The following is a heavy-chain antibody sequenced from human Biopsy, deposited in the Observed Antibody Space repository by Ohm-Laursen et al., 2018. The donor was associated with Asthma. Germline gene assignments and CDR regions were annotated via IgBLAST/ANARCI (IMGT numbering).Heavy chain of an antibody. CDR1: GDSLRSTNY. J-gene: IGHJ5*02. D-gene: IGHD1-1*01. CDR3: ARHWSGNGWHDPYTWFDP. CDR2: VYHSGET. V-gene: IGHV4-39*01. Sequence: GTLSLTCAVSGDSLRSTNYWAWVRQPLGNRLEWIGSVYHSGETFYSSSLRSRLTISVDTSRNQFSLRLTSVTAADTGVYFCARHWSGNGWHDPYTWFDPWGLGTLVTVSS.